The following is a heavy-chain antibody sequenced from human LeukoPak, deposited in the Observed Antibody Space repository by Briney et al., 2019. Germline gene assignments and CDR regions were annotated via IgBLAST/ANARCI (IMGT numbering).Heavy chain of an antibody. CDR1: GFTFDDYG. J-gene: IGHJ4*02. CDR3: ARAGLYNWNYEGTAYFDY. V-gene: IGHV3-20*04. CDR2: INWNGGST. D-gene: IGHD1-7*01. Sequence: GGTLRLSCAASGFTFDDYGMSWVRQAPGKGLEWVSGINWNGGSTGYADSVKGRFTISRDNAKNSLYLQMNSLRAEDTALYYCARAGLYNWNYEGTAYFDYWGQGTLVTVSS.